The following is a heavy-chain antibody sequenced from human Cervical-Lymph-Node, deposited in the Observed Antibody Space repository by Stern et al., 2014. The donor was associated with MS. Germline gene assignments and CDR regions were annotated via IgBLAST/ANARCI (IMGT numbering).Heavy chain of an antibody. CDR1: GFTFRSYS. CDR2: ISSSSSYI. D-gene: IGHD6-13*01. J-gene: IGHJ4*02. Sequence: DVQLVESGGGLVKPGGSLRLSCAASGFTFRSYSMNWVRQAPGKGLEWVSSISSSSSYIYYADSVKGRFTISRDNAKNSLYLQMNSLRAEDTAVYYCARDRDSSSWYYWGQGTLVTVSS. V-gene: IGHV3-21*01. CDR3: ARDRDSSSWYY.